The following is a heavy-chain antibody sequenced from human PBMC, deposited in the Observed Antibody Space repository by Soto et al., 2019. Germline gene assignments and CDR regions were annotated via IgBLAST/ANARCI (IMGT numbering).Heavy chain of an antibody. V-gene: IGHV4-59*11. J-gene: IGHJ5*01. CDR1: GGSISNHY. CDR3: ARGEDRTLAWFDP. CDR2: IYHSGTT. Sequence: SETLSLTCTVSGGSISNHYWSWIRQSPGKGLEWIANIYHSGTTNYNLSLKGRVTISIDSSKNQVSLKLNSVTAADTAVYYCARGEDRTLAWFDPWGQGTPVTVSA. D-gene: IGHD3-16*01.